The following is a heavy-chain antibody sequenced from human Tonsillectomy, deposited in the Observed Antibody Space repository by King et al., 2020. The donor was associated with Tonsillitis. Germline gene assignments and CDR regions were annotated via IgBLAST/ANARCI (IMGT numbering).Heavy chain of an antibody. V-gene: IGHV1-69*01. Sequence: VQLVESGAEVKKPGSSVKVSCTASGGTFSSYAISWVRQAPGQGLEWMGGIIPIFGTANYAQKFQGRVTITADESTSTAYMELSSLRSEHTAVYFCARAPLSFLYDPRYSYGMDVWGQGTTVTVSS. CDR3: ARAPLSFLYDPRYSYGMDV. CDR2: IIPIFGTA. D-gene: IGHD5/OR15-5a*01. CDR1: GGTFSSYA. J-gene: IGHJ6*02.